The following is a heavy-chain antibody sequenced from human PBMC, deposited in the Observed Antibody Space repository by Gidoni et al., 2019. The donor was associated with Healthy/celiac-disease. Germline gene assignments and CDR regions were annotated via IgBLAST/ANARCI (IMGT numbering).Heavy chain of an antibody. CDR2: INHSGST. D-gene: IGHD5-12*01. CDR3: ARAGMATTTIPLDY. CDR1: GGSFSGYY. V-gene: IGHV4-34*01. Sequence: QVQLQQWGAGLLQPSETLSLTCAVYGGSFSGYYWSWIRQPPGKGLEWIGEINHSGSTNYNPSLKSRVTISVDTSKNQFSLKLSSVTAADTAVYYCARAGMATTTIPLDYWGQGTLVTVSS. J-gene: IGHJ4*02.